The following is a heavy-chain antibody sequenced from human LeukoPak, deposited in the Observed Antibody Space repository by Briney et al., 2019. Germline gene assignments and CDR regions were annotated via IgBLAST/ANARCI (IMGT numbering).Heavy chain of an antibody. J-gene: IGHJ6*03. CDR1: GYTFTSYY. Sequence: ASVKVSCKASGYTFTSYYMHWVRQAPGQGLEWMGIINPSGGSTSYAQKFQGRVTMTRDMSTSTVYMELSSLRSEDTAVYYCASGRRSGTTSGYYMDVWGKGTTVTVPS. CDR2: INPSGGST. CDR3: ASGRRSGTTSGYYMDV. D-gene: IGHD1-7*01. V-gene: IGHV1-46*01.